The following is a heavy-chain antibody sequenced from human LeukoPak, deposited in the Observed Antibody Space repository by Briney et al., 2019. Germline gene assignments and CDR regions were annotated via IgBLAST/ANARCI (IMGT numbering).Heavy chain of an antibody. CDR3: STDLFHANDY. J-gene: IGHJ4*02. V-gene: IGHV4-30-4*08. D-gene: IGHD2-8*01. CDR1: GGSISSGGYY. CDR2: IYYSGST. Sequence: SETLSLTCTVSGGSISSGGYYWSWIRQHPGKGLEWIGYIYYSGSTYYNPSLKSRVTISVDTSKNQFSLKLSSVTAADTAVYYCSTDLFHANDYWGQGTLVTVSS.